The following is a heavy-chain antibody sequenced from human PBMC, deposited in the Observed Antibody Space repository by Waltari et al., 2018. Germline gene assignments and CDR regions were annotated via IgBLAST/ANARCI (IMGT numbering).Heavy chain of an antibody. Sequence: EVQLVESGGGLVKPGGSLRLSCAASGFTFSSYSLNWVRQAPGKGLEWVSSISSSSSYIYYADSVKGRFTISRDNAKNSLYLQMNSLRAEDTAVYYCARDEGLPGIVDAFDIWGQGTMVTVSS. CDR1: GFTFSSYS. CDR2: ISSSSSYI. J-gene: IGHJ3*02. D-gene: IGHD1-26*01. V-gene: IGHV3-21*01. CDR3: ARDEGLPGIVDAFDI.